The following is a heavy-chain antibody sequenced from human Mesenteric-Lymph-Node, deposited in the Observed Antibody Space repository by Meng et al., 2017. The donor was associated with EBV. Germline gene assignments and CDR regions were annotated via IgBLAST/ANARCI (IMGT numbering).Heavy chain of an antibody. CDR1: GDSVSNRDYY. V-gene: IGHV4-61*08. J-gene: IGHJ4*02. D-gene: IGHD1-26*01. CDR3: ARQEVGANFDY. Sequence: GPLQESGPGLVKPSETLSLTCTVSGDSVSNRDYYWSWVRQPPGKGLEWIGYIYYSGSTSYNPSLKSRITISLDKSKNDFSLKLSSVTAADTAVYYCARQEVGANFDYWGQGTLVTVSS. CDR2: IYYSGST.